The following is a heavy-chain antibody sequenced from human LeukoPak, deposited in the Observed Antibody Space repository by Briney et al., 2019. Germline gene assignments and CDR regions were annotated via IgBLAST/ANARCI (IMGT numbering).Heavy chain of an antibody. D-gene: IGHD1-1*01. Sequence: ETLSITCTVSSVSIFSDYCTWIRQPPGREREWICYIHSGGSTNYISCLNSRVTLSLDTSRRQFSLKPTYVTAADPDVYYCAREERWASLDYWGQGTLVTVSS. CDR3: AREERWASLDY. V-gene: IGHV4-59*01. CDR1: SVSIFSDY. J-gene: IGHJ4*02. CDR2: IHSGGST.